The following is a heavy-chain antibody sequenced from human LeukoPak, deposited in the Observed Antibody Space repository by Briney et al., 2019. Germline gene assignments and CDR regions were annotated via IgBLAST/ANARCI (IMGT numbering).Heavy chain of an antibody. CDR3: ARASHDYGDYSHFDY. D-gene: IGHD4-17*01. V-gene: IGHV4-4*02. CDR2: IYHSGST. Sequence: SETLSLTCAVSGGSISSRNWWSWVRQPPGRGLEWIGEIYHSGSTNYNPSLKTRVTISVDKSKNQFSLKLSSVTAADTAVYYCARASHDYGDYSHFDYWGQGTLVTVSS. CDR1: GGSISSRNW. J-gene: IGHJ4*02.